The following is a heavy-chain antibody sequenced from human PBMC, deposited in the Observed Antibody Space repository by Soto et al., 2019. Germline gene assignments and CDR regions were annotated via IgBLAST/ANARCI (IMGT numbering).Heavy chain of an antibody. Sequence: VQLLESGGGLIQPGGSLRLSCAASGFTFSYGIHWLRQAPGKGLEWVAYISYDSSNKFYGDSMKGRFTISRDNSKNTQFLQMNSLRAEDTAVYYCAKLVIGYCSGNTCDDYWGQGTLVAVSS. CDR1: GFTFSYG. CDR3: AKLVIGYCSGNTCDDY. V-gene: IGHV3-30*18. J-gene: IGHJ4*02. D-gene: IGHD2-15*01. CDR2: ISYDSSNK.